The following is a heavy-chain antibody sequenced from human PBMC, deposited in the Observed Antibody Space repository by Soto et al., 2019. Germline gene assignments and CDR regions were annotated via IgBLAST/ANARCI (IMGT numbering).Heavy chain of an antibody. CDR3: ARLGHPGH. J-gene: IGHJ4*02. CDR2: VIPILGTA. V-gene: IGHV1-69*01. CDR1: GGSLRNSV. Sequence: QVQLVQSGAEVKKPGSSVKVSCTASGGSLRNSVISWVRQAPAQRLEWMGGVIPILGTANYAQKFQGRVTMTADEATSTAYMDLSSLSPDDTAVCYCARLGHPGHWGPGTLVIVSS.